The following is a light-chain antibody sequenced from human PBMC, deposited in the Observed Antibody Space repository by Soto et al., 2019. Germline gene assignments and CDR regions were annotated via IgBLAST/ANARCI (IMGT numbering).Light chain of an antibody. CDR2: EVS. V-gene: IGLV2-14*01. Sequence: QSALAQPSSVSGSPGQSITISCTGTSTDVGGYNYVSWYQHHPGKGPKLIIYEVSNRPSGVSDRFSGSKSGNKASLIISNLEAEDESDYYFGSYTSTYTPFVFGTGTKVTVL. CDR1: STDVGGYNY. CDR3: GSYTSTYTPFV. J-gene: IGLJ1*01.